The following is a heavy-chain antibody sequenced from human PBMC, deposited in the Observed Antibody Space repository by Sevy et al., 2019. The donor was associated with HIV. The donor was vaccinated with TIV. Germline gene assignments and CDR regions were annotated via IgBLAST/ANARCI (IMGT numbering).Heavy chain of an antibody. CDR2: FKSKIHGGTT. D-gene: IGHD1-26*01. J-gene: IGHJ4*02. CDR1: GFIFGDYG. Sequence: GGSLRLSCTASGFIFGDYGMSWVRQAPGKGLEWIAFFKSKIHGGTTENAASVKGRFTISRDDSKNIVYLQMSNLKPEETAVYYCTRWSGSQSIFDYWGQGTLVTVSS. V-gene: IGHV3-49*04. CDR3: TRWSGSQSIFDY.